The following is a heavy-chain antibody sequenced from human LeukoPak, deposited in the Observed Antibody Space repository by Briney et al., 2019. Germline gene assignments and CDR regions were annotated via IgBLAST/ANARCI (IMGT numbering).Heavy chain of an antibody. J-gene: IGHJ3*02. Sequence: PGGSLRLSCAASGFTFSSYGMHWGRQAPGKGLEWVASIRYDGSNKNDAASVKGRFPISRDNSKNTLYLQMNSLRAEETAVYYCAKAGMEMATIKGAFDIWGQGTMVTVSS. CDR3: AKAGMEMATIKGAFDI. CDR1: GFTFSSYG. V-gene: IGHV3-30*02. D-gene: IGHD5-24*01. CDR2: IRYDGSNK.